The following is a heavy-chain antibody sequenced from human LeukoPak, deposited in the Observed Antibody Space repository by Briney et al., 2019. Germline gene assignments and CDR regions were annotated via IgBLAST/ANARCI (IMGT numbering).Heavy chain of an antibody. CDR2: IKQDGSEK. J-gene: IGHJ3*02. Sequence: PGVSLRLSCAASGFTFSSYWMSWVRQAPGKGLEWVANIKQDGSEKYYVDSVKGRFTISRDNAKNSLYLQMNSLRGEDTAVYYCARAGGTYYGIAFDMWGQGTMVTVSS. D-gene: IGHD1-26*01. CDR1: GFTFSSYW. CDR3: ARAGGTYYGIAFDM. V-gene: IGHV3-7*01.